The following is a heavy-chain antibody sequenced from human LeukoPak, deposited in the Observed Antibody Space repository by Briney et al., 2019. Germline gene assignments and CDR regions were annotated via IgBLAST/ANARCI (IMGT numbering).Heavy chain of an antibody. CDR2: ISSSGSTI. CDR3: ARGINYYGSGSPSHYFDY. D-gene: IGHD3-10*01. Sequence: GGSLRLSCAASGFTFSDYYMSWIRQAPGKGLEWVSYISSSGSTIYYVDSVKGRFTISRDNAKNSLYLQMNSLRAEDTAVYYCARGINYYGSGSPSHYFDYWGQGTLVTVSS. V-gene: IGHV3-11*04. J-gene: IGHJ4*02. CDR1: GFTFSDYY.